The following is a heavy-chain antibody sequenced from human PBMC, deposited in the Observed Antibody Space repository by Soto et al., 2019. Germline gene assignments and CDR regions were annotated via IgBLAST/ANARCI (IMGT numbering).Heavy chain of an antibody. CDR2: VYYTGGT. V-gene: IGHV4-59*01. CDR1: GASMNGYY. Sequence: QVQLQESGPGLVKPSETLSLTCTVSGASMNGYYWSWIRQPPGRGLEWLGYVYYTGGTNYNPSLNRPITISVDTSKNQFSLSLSSVPAADTAVYFCARSLGNRGTDIDYWGQGTLVTVSS. CDR3: ARSLGNRGTDIDY. D-gene: IGHD1-1*01. J-gene: IGHJ4*02.